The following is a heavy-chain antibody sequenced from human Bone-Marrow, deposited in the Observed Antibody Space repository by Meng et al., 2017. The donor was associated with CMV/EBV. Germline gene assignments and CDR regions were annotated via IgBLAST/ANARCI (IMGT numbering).Heavy chain of an antibody. J-gene: IGHJ4*02. CDR1: GDSISSGGYY. D-gene: IGHD2-15*01. Sequence: NVSGDSISSGGYYWSWIRQLPGKGLEWIGYIYYSGSTYYNPSLKSRLTISVDTSENQFSLKLSSVTAADTASYYCARGPGGYYFDYWGQGILVTVSS. CDR2: IYYSGST. V-gene: IGHV4-31*03. CDR3: ARGPGGYYFDY.